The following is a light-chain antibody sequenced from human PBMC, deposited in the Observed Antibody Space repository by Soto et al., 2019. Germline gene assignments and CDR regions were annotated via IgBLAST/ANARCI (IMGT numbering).Light chain of an antibody. Sequence: QSVLTQPASVSGSPGQSITISCTGTSSDVGGYNYVSWYQQHPGKAPKLLINDVSNRPSGISDRFSGSKSGNTASLTISGLQAEDAADYYCSSYTSSTTNVFGTGTKLTVL. CDR1: SSDVGGYNY. J-gene: IGLJ1*01. CDR2: DVS. V-gene: IGLV2-14*03. CDR3: SSYTSSTTNV.